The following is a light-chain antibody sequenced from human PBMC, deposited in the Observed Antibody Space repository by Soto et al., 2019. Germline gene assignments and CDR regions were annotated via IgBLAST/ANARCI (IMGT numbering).Light chain of an antibody. Sequence: DIHSTHSASSLSSSLVDRVAITCRASQTISTYLNWYQQKPGKAPRLLIYDASSLLSGVPSRFSGSGSGTDFTLTIASLQPEDFSTYYCQQSDSTPYTFGQGTKVDIK. J-gene: IGKJ2*01. CDR2: DAS. CDR1: QTISTY. V-gene: IGKV1-39*01. CDR3: QQSDSTPYT.